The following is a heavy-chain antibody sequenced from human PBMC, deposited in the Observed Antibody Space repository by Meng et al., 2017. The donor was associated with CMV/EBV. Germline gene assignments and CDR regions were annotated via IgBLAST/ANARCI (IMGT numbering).Heavy chain of an antibody. CDR1: GYTFTGYY. CDR2: INPNSGGT. J-gene: IGHJ5*02. CDR3: ARESHGTTGTTPVDWFDP. D-gene: IGHD1-1*01. V-gene: IGHV1-2*02. Sequence: ASVKVSCKASGYTFTGYYMHWVRQAPGQGLEWMGWINPNSGGTNYAQKFQGRVTVTRDTSISTAYMELSRLRSDDTAVYYCARESHGTTGTTPVDWFDPWGQGTLVTVSS.